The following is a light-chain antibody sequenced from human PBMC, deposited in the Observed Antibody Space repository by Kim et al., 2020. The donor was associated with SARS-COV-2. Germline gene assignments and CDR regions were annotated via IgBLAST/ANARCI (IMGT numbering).Light chain of an antibody. CDR1: GGSIASDY. CDR2: EDD. J-gene: IGLJ2*01. Sequence: NFMLTQPHSVSESPGKTVTISCTRSGGSIASDYVHWYQQRPGSAPTTLLYEDDQRASGVPDRFSGSIDASSNSASLTIRDLRTEDEADYYCQSSGSSVFAVFGGGTRLTVL. CDR3: QSSGSSVFAV. V-gene: IGLV6-57*04.